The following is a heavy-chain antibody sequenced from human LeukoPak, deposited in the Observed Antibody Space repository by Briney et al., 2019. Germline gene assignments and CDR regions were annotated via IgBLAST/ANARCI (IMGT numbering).Heavy chain of an antibody. CDR2: ISFAGDKT. J-gene: IGHJ4*02. V-gene: IGHV3-23*01. Sequence: GGSLRLSCAASGFTFSSYAMHWVRQPPEEGLEWVSTISFAGDKTAYTDSVKGRFIISRDNSKNTVYLQMNSLRAEDTAVYYCAKRRASDGSGYRAFEFWGQGTLVTVSS. CDR1: GFTFSSYA. D-gene: IGHD3-22*01. CDR3: AKRRASDGSGYRAFEF.